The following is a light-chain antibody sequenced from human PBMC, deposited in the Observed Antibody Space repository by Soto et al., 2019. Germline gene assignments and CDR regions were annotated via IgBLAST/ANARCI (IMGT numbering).Light chain of an antibody. CDR1: QIISSSY. V-gene: IGKV3-20*01. J-gene: IGKJ1*01. CDR3: QQYYSSSRT. CDR2: GAT. Sequence: EVVLTQSPGTLSLSPGERATLSCRASQIISSSYLTWYQQKPGQAPRLLIHGATSRATGIPGRFSGSGSGTDFTLTISRLEPEDFAVYYCQQYYSSSRTFGQGTKVEI.